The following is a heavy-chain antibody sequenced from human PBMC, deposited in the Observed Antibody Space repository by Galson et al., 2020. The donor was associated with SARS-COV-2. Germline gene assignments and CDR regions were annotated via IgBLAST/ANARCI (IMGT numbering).Heavy chain of an antibody. CDR3: ARELGYYYGSGTPDFDC. D-gene: IGHD3-10*01. CDR1: GYTFTGYY. J-gene: IGHJ4*02. Sequence: ASVKVSCKASGYTFTGYYIHWVRQAPGQGLEWMGWINPNFGGTKFAQNFQGRVTMTRDTSISTAFMELSRLRSDDTAVYYCARELGYYYGSGTPDFDCWGQGTLVTVSS. CDR2: INPNFGGT. V-gene: IGHV1-2*02.